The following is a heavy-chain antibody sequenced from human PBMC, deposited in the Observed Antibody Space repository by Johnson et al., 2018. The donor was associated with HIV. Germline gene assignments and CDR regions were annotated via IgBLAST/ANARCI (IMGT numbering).Heavy chain of an antibody. CDR3: AREIIAAADDI. D-gene: IGHD6-13*01. Sequence: QVQLVESGGGVVQPGRSLRLSCAASGFTFSSYAMSWIRQAPGKGLEWVSYISSSGSTIYYADSVKGRFTISRDNAKNSLYLQMNSLRAEDTAVYYCAREIIAAADDIWGQGTMVTVSS. CDR2: ISSSGSTI. V-gene: IGHV3-11*04. CDR1: GFTFSSYA. J-gene: IGHJ3*02.